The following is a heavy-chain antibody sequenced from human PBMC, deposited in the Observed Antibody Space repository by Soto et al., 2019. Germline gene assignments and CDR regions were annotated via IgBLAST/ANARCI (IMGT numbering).Heavy chain of an antibody. CDR2: ISSNGGST. CDR3: ARGGSLYCSSTSCYAGSDY. D-gene: IGHD2-2*01. Sequence: EVHLVESGGGLVQPGGSLRLSCAASGFTFSSYAMHWVRQAPGKGLEYVSAISSNGGSTYYANSVKGRFTISRDNSKNTLYLQMGSLRAEDMAVYYCARGGSLYCSSTSCYAGSDYWGQGTLVTVSS. J-gene: IGHJ4*02. V-gene: IGHV3-64*01. CDR1: GFTFSSYA.